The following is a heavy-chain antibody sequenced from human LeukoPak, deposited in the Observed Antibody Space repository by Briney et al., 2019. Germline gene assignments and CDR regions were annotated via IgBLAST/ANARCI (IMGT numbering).Heavy chain of an antibody. V-gene: IGHV4-61*02. CDR3: ARGSAVGTRYDY. D-gene: IGHD1-1*01. CDR2: IYTSGST. J-gene: IGHJ4*02. Sequence: SETLSLTCTVSGDSFSSGTYYWTWIRQPAGKGLEWIGRIYTSGSTNYNPSLKSRVTMSVDTSKNQFSLKLSSVTAADTAVYYCARGSAVGTRYDYWGQGTLVTVSS. CDR1: GDSFSSGTYY.